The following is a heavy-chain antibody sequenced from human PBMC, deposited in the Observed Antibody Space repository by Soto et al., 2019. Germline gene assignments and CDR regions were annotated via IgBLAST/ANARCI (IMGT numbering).Heavy chain of an antibody. J-gene: IGHJ4*02. Sequence: EVQLVESGGGLVQPGGSLRLSCAASGFTFSTYWMNWVRRPPGKGLEWVANLYQDGSERDDVDSVRGRFIISRDNAQNSRYRQIYCLRAEDTAVYSCVCGGNFFVYWGQGTLVTVSP. V-gene: IGHV3-7*01. D-gene: IGHD2-21*01. CDR3: VCGGNFFVY. CDR1: GFTFSTYW. CDR2: LYQDGSER.